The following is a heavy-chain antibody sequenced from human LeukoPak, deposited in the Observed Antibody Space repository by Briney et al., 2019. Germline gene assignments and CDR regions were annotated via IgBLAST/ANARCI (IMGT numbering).Heavy chain of an antibody. CDR3: VRPDIVTVPLGC. D-gene: IGHD2-2*01. CDR2: INTDGSIT. CDR1: GFTVSSNY. Sequence: QSGGSLRLSCAASGFTVSSNYMSWVRQAPGKGLVWVSRINTDGSITDYADSVKGRFTISRDNAKNTLYLQVNSLRAEDTAIYYCVRPDIVTVPLGCWGQGTLVTVSS. J-gene: IGHJ4*02. V-gene: IGHV3-74*01.